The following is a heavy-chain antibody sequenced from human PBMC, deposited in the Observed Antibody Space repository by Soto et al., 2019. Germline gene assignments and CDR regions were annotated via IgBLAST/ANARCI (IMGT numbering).Heavy chain of an antibody. D-gene: IGHD3-9*01. V-gene: IGHV1-8*01. J-gene: IGHJ6*03. Sequence: ASVKVSCKASGYTFTSYDINWVRQATGQGLEWIGWMNPNSSNTGYAQKFQGRVTMTRNTSISTAYMELSSLRSEDTAVYYCARGAGFLPTLDYMDVWGKGTTVTVSS. CDR1: GYTFTSYD. CDR2: MNPNSSNT. CDR3: ARGAGFLPTLDYMDV.